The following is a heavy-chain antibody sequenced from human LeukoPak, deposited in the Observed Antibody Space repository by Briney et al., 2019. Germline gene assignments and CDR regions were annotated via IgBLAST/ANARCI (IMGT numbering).Heavy chain of an antibody. CDR3: ARVGGYNLYYFDY. D-gene: IGHD5-24*01. J-gene: IGHJ4*02. CDR1: GGTFSSYA. Sequence: GASVKVSCKASGGTFSSYAISWVRQAPGQGLEWMGGITPIFGTANYAQKFQGRVTITADKSTSTAYMELSSLRSEDTAVYYCARVGGYNLYYFDYWGQGTLVTVSS. CDR2: ITPIFGTA. V-gene: IGHV1-69*06.